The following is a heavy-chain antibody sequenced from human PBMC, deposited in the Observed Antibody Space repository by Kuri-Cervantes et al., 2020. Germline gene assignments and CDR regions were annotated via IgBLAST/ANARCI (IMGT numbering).Heavy chain of an antibody. V-gene: IGHV3-15*01. J-gene: IGHJ6*02. CDR2: IKSKTDGGTT. D-gene: IGHD1-26*01. Sequence: GESLKISCAASGFTFSNAWMSWVRQAPGKGLEWVGRIKSKTDGGTTDYAAPVKGRFTISRDDSKNTLYLQMNSLRAEDTAVYYCAKYSGSYDYYYGMDVWGQGTTVTVSS. CDR3: AKYSGSYDYYYGMDV. CDR1: GFTFSNAW.